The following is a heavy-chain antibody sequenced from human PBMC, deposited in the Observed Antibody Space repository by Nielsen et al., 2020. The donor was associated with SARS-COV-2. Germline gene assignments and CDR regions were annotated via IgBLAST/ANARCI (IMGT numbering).Heavy chain of an antibody. CDR1: GFTFSNYA. J-gene: IGHJ4*02. Sequence: GESLKISCSASGFTFSNYAMHWVRQAPGKGLEYVSTIINHGGSTHYADSVEGRFTISRDNSKNTLFLQMSSLKTDDTAVYYCVKDRSLNTVTTGDYWGQGTLVTVS. CDR3: VKDRSLNTVTTGDY. CDR2: IINHGGST. V-gene: IGHV3-64D*06. D-gene: IGHD4-17*01.